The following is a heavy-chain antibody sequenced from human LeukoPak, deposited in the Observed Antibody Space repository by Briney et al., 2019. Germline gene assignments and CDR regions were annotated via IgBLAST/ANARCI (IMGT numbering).Heavy chain of an antibody. J-gene: IGHJ4*02. CDR2: ISTNSNTI. CDR1: GFTFSSYS. CDR3: ARGDCSGGSCYLSLTTIDY. D-gene: IGHD2-15*01. V-gene: IGHV3-48*01. Sequence: GGSLRLSCAASGFTFSSYSMNWVRQAPGKGLEWVSYISTNSNTIYYADSVKGRFTISRDNAKNSLYLQMNSLRAEDTAVYYCARGDCSGGSCYLSLTTIDYWGQGTLVTVSS.